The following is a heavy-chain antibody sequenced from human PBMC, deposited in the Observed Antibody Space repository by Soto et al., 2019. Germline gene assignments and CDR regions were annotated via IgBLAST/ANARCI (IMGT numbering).Heavy chain of an antibody. D-gene: IGHD6-6*01. V-gene: IGHV3-23*01. Sequence: HPGGSLRLSCAASGFTFSSYAMRWVRQAPGKGLEWVSAISGSGGSTYYADSVKGRFTISRDNSKNTLYLQMNSLRAEDTAVYYCSKDGMYGSPIFIAARPSAFDIWGQGTMVTVSS. CDR2: ISGSGGST. CDR3: SKDGMYGSPIFIAARPSAFDI. J-gene: IGHJ3*02. CDR1: GFTFSSYA.